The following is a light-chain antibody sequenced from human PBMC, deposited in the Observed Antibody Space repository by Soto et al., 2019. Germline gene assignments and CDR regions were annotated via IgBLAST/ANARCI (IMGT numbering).Light chain of an antibody. V-gene: IGKV4-1*01. CDR1: QSVLYSSNNKNY. CDR3: QQFYNTPLT. J-gene: IGKJ4*01. CDR2: WAS. Sequence: DIVVTQSPASLAVSLGERATINCKSSQSVLYSSNNKNYLAWYQQKPGQPPKLLIYWASTRESGVPDRFSGSGSGTDFTLTISSLQAEDVAVYYCQQFYNTPLTFGGGTKVEIK.